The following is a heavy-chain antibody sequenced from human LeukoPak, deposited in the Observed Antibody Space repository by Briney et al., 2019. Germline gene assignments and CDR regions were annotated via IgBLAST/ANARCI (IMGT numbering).Heavy chain of an antibody. CDR3: VRIDYSNAFDI. CDR2: MIHMTGNT. D-gene: IGHD4-11*01. Sequence: ASVRVSCKASGYTFSNFDIRWVREATGQGREWMRWMIHMTGNTGSAQKLQGRVTISGDTSISTAYMELSSLRSEDTAVYYCVRIDYSNAFDIWGQGTMVTVSS. CDR1: GYTFSNFD. J-gene: IGHJ3*02. V-gene: IGHV1-8*01.